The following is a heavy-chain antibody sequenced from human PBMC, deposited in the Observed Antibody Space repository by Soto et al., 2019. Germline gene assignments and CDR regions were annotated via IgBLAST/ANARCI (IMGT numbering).Heavy chain of an antibody. V-gene: IGHV3-15*07. D-gene: IGHD1-1*01. CDR2: IKSKTDGGTT. Sequence: GGSLRLSCAASGFTFSNAWMNWVRQAPGKGLEWVGLIKSKTDGGTTDYAAPVKGRFTISRDDSKNTLYLQMNSLKPEDTAVYYCITLQWFDPWGQGTMGTVSS. CDR3: ITLQWFDP. J-gene: IGHJ5*02. CDR1: GFTFSNAW.